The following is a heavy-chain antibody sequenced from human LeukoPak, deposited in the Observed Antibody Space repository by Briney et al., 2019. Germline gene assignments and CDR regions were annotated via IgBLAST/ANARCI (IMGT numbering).Heavy chain of an antibody. CDR1: GGSISSGGYY. D-gene: IGHD3-10*01. CDR3: AGSVTSRVVLDY. V-gene: IGHV4-31*03. CDR2: IYYSGST. Sequence: SQTLSLTCTVSGGSISSGGYYWSWIRQHPGKGLEWIGYIYYSGSTYYNPSLKSRVAISVDTSKNQFSLKLSSVTAADTAIYYCAGSVTSRVVLDYRGQGTLVTVSS. J-gene: IGHJ4*02.